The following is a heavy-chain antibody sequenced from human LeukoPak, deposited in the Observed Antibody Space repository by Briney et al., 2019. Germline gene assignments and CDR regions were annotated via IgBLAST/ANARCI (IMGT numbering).Heavy chain of an antibody. CDR2: IKQDGSER. V-gene: IGHV3-7*04. CDR1: GFTFSNYW. D-gene: IGHD3-10*01. Sequence: GGSLRLSCAASGFTFSNYWKTWVRQAPGKGLEWVANIKQDGSERDYVDSVKGRFTISRDDAKNSLYLQMNSLRAEDTAVYYCARGITMANWGQGTLVTASS. CDR3: ARGITMAN. J-gene: IGHJ4*02.